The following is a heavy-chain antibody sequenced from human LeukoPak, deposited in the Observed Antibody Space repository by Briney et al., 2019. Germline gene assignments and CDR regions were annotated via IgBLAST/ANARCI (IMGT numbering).Heavy chain of an antibody. CDR2: ISVYNGNT. V-gene: IGHV1-18*01. J-gene: IGHJ3*02. CDR1: GYTFTNYG. Sequence: ALVKVSCKASGYTFTNYGINWVRQAPGQGLEWMGWISVYNGNTNYAQKLQGRVTMTTDTSTSTAYMELRSLRSDDTAVYYCARPGNYGETLDAFDIWGQGTMVTVSS. CDR3: ARPGNYGETLDAFDI. D-gene: IGHD4-17*01.